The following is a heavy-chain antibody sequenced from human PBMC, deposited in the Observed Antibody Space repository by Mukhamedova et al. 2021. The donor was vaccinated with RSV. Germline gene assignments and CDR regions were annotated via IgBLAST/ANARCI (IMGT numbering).Heavy chain of an antibody. CDR3: AKDRSSSTIEAVDI. J-gene: IGHJ3*02. CDR2: IIGSGGRT. V-gene: IGHV3-23*01. D-gene: IGHD6-6*01. Sequence: APGKGLECVSTIIGSGGRTYYADSVKGRFTISRDNPKNTLYLQMDSLRAEDTAIYYCAKDRSSSTIEAVDICGQGTLVTVAS.